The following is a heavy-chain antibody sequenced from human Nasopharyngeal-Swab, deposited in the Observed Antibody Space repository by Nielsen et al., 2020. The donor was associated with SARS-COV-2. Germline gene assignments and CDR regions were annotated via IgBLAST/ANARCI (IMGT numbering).Heavy chain of an antibody. V-gene: IGHV4-59*01. CDR3: ARGTKDLWSGNGGHWFDP. D-gene: IGHD3-3*01. Sequence: SETLSLTCTVSGGSISSYYWSWIRQPPGKGLEWIGYIYYSGSTNYNPSLKSRVTISVDTSKNQFSLKLSSVTAADTAVYYCARGTKDLWSGNGGHWFDPWGQGTLVTVSS. CDR1: GGSISSYY. CDR2: IYYSGST. J-gene: IGHJ5*02.